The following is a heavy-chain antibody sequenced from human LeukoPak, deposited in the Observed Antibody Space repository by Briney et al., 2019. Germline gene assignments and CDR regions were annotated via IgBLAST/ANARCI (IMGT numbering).Heavy chain of an antibody. Sequence: PGGSLRLSCAASGFPFSSYAMSWVRQAPGKGLEWVSAVSGSGGTTYYADSVKGRFTISRDNAKNSLYLQMNGLRAEDTAVYYCARDETKRYSGYDSSDYWGQGTLVTVSS. CDR2: VSGSGGTT. V-gene: IGHV3-23*01. CDR3: ARDETKRYSGYDSSDY. CDR1: GFPFSSYA. D-gene: IGHD5-12*01. J-gene: IGHJ4*02.